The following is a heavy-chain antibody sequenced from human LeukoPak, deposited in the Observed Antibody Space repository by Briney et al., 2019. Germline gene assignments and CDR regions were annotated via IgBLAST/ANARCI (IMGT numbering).Heavy chain of an antibody. J-gene: IGHJ6*02. Sequence: SETLSLTCTVSGGSITSYYWSWIRQPPGKGLEWIGYIYYSGSTNYNPSLKSRVTISVDTSKNQFSLKLSSVAAADTAVYYCARGGSGSGSPYGMDVWGQGTTVTVSS. CDR2: IYYSGST. D-gene: IGHD2-15*01. V-gene: IGHV4-59*13. CDR1: GGSITSYY. CDR3: ARGGSGSGSPYGMDV.